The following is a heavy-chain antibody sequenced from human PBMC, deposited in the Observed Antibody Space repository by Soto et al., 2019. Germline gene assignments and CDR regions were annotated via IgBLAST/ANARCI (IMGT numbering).Heavy chain of an antibody. J-gene: IGHJ4*02. V-gene: IGHV4-39*01. Sequence: PSETLSLTCAVSGGSISGSYYYWGWLRQSPGKGPEWIGGVFYTGFTSYNPSLGSRVSVSVDTSKNQVSLKVGGVSAADTAVYSCATSQKGYNWNYFDHWGQGARVTVSS. CDR2: VFYTGFT. D-gene: IGHD1-20*01. CDR3: ATSQKGYNWNYFDH. CDR1: GGSISGSYYY.